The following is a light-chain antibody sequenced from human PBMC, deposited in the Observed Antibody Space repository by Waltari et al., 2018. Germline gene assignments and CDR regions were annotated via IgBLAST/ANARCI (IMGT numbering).Light chain of an antibody. CDR3: QAWVSSSVLFV. J-gene: IGLJ1*01. CDR2: QET. V-gene: IGLV3-1*01. CDR1: KLGGKF. Sequence: SYELTQPPSLSVSPGQTANITRSGDKLGGKFVSWYQQKAGQSPVLVSYQETKRPSGIPERFAGSNSGNTAALTISGNQTVDEGDYYCQAWVSSSVLFVFGPGTKVTVL.